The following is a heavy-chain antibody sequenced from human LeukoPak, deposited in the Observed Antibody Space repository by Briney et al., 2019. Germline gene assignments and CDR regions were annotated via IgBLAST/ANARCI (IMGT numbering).Heavy chain of an antibody. CDR2: IKQDGSEK. CDR1: EFTFSTYW. V-gene: IGHV3-7*03. CDR3: ARDKPYSSGFDY. D-gene: IGHD6-19*01. J-gene: IGHJ4*02. Sequence: GGSLRLSCAASEFTFSTYWMTWVRQAPGKGLEWVADIKQDGSEKYYVDSVKGRFTISRQNAKKSLFLQMNSLRAEDTAVYYCARDKPYSSGFDYWGQGTLVTVSS.